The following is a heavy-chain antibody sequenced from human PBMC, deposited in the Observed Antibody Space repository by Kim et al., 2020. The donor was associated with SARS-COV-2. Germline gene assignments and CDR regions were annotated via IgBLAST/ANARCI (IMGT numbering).Heavy chain of an antibody. Sequence: ASVKVSCKVSGYTLTELSMHWVRQAPGKGLEWMGGFDPEDGETIYAQKFQGRVTMTEDTSKDTAYMELSSLRSEDTAGYYCATAEVGVGATNLDYWGQGTLVTVSS. D-gene: IGHD1-26*01. CDR2: FDPEDGET. V-gene: IGHV1-24*01. CDR1: GYTLTELS. CDR3: ATAEVGVGATNLDY. J-gene: IGHJ4*02.